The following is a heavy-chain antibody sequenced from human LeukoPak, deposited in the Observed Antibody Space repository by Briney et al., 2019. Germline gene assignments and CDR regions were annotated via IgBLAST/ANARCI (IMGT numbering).Heavy chain of an antibody. CDR1: GFTFSSYS. J-gene: IGHJ4*02. D-gene: IGHD3-22*01. CDR2: ISSSSSYI. V-gene: IGHV3-21*01. CDR3: AGYYYDSSGYLGFDY. Sequence: PGGSLRLSCAASGFTFSSYSMNWVRQAPGKRLEWVSSISSSSSYIYYADSVKGRFTISRDNAKNSLYLQMNSPRAEDTAVYYCAGYYYDSSGYLGFDYWGQGTLVTVSS.